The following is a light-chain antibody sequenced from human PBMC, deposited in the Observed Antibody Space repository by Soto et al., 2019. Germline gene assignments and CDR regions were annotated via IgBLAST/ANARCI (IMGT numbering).Light chain of an antibody. V-gene: IGKV1-39*01. J-gene: IGKJ1*01. CDR1: QNVNRY. CDR3: QQSYGIPQT. Sequence: IQLTQSPSSLSASMGDRVTITCRTSQNVNRYLNWYQEQPGKAPKLLIYAASILQSGVPSRFSGSGSGTDFTLAISSLHPEDFTTYYCQQSYGIPQTFGPGTKVEIK. CDR2: AAS.